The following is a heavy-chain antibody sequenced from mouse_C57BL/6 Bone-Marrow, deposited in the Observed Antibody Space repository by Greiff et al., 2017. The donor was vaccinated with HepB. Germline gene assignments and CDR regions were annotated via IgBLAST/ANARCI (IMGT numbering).Heavy chain of an antibody. J-gene: IGHJ1*03. CDR2: ILPGSGST. CDR3: AKSVFYYGSSYWYFDV. V-gene: IGHV1-9*01. Sequence: VKLQQSGAELMKPGASVKLSCKATGYTFTGYWIEWVKQRPGHGLEWIGEILPGSGSTNYNEKFKGKATFTADTSSNTAYMQLSSLTTEDSAIYYCAKSVFYYGSSYWYFDVWGTGTTVTVSS. CDR1: GYTFTGYW. D-gene: IGHD1-1*01.